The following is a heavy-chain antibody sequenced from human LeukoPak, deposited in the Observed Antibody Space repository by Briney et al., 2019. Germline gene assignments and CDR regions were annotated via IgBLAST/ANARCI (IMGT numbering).Heavy chain of an antibody. V-gene: IGHV4-38-2*02. CDR2: IHHSGNT. Sequence: KPSETLSLTCTVSGFSISSVYYWGWIRQPPGKGLEWIGSIHHSGNTFYNPPLKSRVTISVDTSKNQFSLELSSVTAADTAVYYCARGDPEWELLGRFDYWGQGTLVTVSS. CDR1: GFSISSVYY. D-gene: IGHD1-26*01. CDR3: ARGDPEWELLGRFDY. J-gene: IGHJ4*02.